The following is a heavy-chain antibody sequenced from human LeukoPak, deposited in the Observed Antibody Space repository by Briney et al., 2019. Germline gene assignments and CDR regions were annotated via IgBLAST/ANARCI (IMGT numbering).Heavy chain of an antibody. J-gene: IGHJ4*02. V-gene: IGHV3-23*01. Sequence: GGSLRLSCAASGFTFSSYAMSWVRQAPGKGLEWVSAISGSGGSTYYADSVKGRFTISRDNSKNTLYLQMNSLRAEDTAVYYCAKGPRCSGGSCYLFDYWGQGTLVTVSS. CDR2: ISGSGGST. D-gene: IGHD2-15*01. CDR1: GFTFSSYA. CDR3: AKGPRCSGGSCYLFDY.